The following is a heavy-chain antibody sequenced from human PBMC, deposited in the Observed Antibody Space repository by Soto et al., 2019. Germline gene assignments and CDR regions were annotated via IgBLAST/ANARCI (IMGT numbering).Heavy chain of an antibody. CDR1: GYSITAGGYY. V-gene: IGHV4-31*03. Sequence: SETLSLTCFVSGYSITAGGYYWSWIRHHPGKGLEWIGSFYSSGSIIYNPSLRSRVSISGDTSSNQFSMSLTSVTAADTARYYCARMYSSGSGWFHPWRQGTLVTVSS. CDR2: FYSSGSI. J-gene: IGHJ5*02. D-gene: IGHD6-19*01. CDR3: ARMYSSGSGWFHP.